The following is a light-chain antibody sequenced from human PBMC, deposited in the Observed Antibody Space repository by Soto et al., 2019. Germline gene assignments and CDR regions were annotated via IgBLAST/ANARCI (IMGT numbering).Light chain of an antibody. J-gene: IGLJ3*02. Sequence: QSVLTQPPSASGTPGQRVTLSCSGSSSNTGSNYVYWYQQLPGTAPKLLIYSNNQRPSGVPDRFSGSKSGTSASLAISGLRSEDEADYYCAAWDDSLSGWVFGGGTKLTVL. CDR1: SSNTGSNY. CDR2: SNN. CDR3: AAWDDSLSGWV. V-gene: IGLV1-47*02.